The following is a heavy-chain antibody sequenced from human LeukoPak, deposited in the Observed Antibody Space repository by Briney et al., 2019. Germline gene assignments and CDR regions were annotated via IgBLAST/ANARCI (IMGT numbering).Heavy chain of an antibody. Sequence: GASVKVSCKASGYTLTSYDINWVRQATGQGLEWMGWMNPNSGNTGYAQKFQGRVTMTRNTSISTAYMELSSLRSEDTAVYYCARGARRVGGVFDYWGQGTLVTVSS. CDR2: MNPNSGNT. CDR3: ARGARRVGGVFDY. D-gene: IGHD3-16*01. V-gene: IGHV1-8*01. J-gene: IGHJ4*02. CDR1: GYTLTSYD.